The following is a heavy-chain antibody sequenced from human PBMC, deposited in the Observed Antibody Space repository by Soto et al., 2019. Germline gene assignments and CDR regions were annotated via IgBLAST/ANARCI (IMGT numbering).Heavy chain of an antibody. Sequence: PSETLSLTCAVYGGSFSGYYWSWIRQPPGKGLEWIGEINHSGSTNYNPSLKSRVTISVDTSKNQFSLKLSSVTAADTAVYYCARRITIFGVLIIHNWFDPWGQGSLVTVSS. CDR2: INHSGST. J-gene: IGHJ5*02. V-gene: IGHV4-34*01. CDR3: ARRITIFGVLIIHNWFDP. CDR1: GGSFSGYY. D-gene: IGHD3-3*01.